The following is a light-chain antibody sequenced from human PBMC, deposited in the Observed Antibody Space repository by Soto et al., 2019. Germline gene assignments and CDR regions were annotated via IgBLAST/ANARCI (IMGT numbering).Light chain of an antibody. V-gene: IGLV4-69*01. J-gene: IGLJ2*01. CDR3: QTWGSGPVV. CDR2: LNSDGSH. Sequence: QSVLTQSPSASASLGASVKLTCTLSSGHSSYAIAWHQQQPEKGPRYLMKLNSDGSHSKGDGIPDRFSGSSSGAERYLTISSLQSEDEADYYCQTWGSGPVVFGGGTKPPS. CDR1: SGHSSYA.